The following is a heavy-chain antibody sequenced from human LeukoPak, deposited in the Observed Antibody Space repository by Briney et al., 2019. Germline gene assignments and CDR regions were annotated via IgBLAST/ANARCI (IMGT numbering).Heavy chain of an antibody. V-gene: IGHV4-59*08. CDR1: GGSISSYY. CDR2: IYYSGST. CDR3: ARQEYYYGSGTGIRFDP. D-gene: IGHD3-10*01. J-gene: IGHJ5*02. Sequence: ASETLSLTCTVSGGSISSYYWSWIRQPPGKGLEWIGYIYYSGSTNYNPSLKSRVTISVDTSKNQFSLKLSSVTAADTAVYYCARQEYYYGSGTGIRFDPWGQGTLVTVSS.